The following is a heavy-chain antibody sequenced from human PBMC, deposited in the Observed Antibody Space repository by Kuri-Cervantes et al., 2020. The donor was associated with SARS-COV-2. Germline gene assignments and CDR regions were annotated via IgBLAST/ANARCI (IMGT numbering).Heavy chain of an antibody. CDR2: FNTYTGNP. V-gene: IGHV7-81*01. Sequence: ASVKVSCKASGYSFTTYGMNWVPQAPGQGLEWMGWFNTYTGNPTYAQGFTGRFVFSLDTSVSTAYLQISSLKAEDTAVYYCARDGYCSSTSCYTGYYYYYYMDVWGKGTTVTVSS. CDR3: ARDGYCSSTSCYTGYYYYYYMDV. D-gene: IGHD2-2*02. CDR1: GYSFTTYG. J-gene: IGHJ6*03.